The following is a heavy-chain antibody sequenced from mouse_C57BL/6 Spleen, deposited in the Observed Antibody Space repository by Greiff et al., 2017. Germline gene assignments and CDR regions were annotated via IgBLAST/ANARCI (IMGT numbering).Heavy chain of an antibody. Sequence: QVQLQQPGAELVKPGASVKLSCKASGYTFTSYWMQWVKQRPGQGLEWIGEIDPSDSYTNYNQKFKGKATLTVDTSSSTAYMQLSSLTSEDSAVYYCARAGGQHHWYFDVWGTGTTVTVSS. J-gene: IGHJ1*03. CDR2: IDPSDSYT. D-gene: IGHD3-3*01. CDR1: GYTFTSYW. V-gene: IGHV1-50*01. CDR3: ARAGGQHHWYFDV.